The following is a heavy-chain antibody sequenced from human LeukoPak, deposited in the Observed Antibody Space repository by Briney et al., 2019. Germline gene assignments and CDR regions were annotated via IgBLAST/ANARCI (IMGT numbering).Heavy chain of an antibody. D-gene: IGHD3-10*01. CDR1: GYTFTSHY. J-gene: IGHJ5*02. CDR3: ARGPMVRGVYMNWFDP. Sequence: ASVKVSCKASGYTFTSHYMHWVRQAPGQGLEWMGIINPSGGSTSYAQKFQGRVTMTRDTSTSTVYMELSSLRSEDTAVYYCARGPMVRGVYMNWFDPWGQGTLVTVSS. V-gene: IGHV1-46*01. CDR2: INPSGGST.